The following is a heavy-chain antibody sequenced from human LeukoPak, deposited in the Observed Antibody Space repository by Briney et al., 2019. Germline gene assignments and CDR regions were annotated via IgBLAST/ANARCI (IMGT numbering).Heavy chain of an antibody. CDR1: GVSITSRSYY. Sequence: SETLSLTCPVSGVSITSRSYYWGWIRQPPGKGLEWIGNIYYSGSTHYNPSLKSRVTISVDTFKNQFSLKLSSVTAADTAVYYCASNVLLRGNFSFAADYWGQGTLVTVSS. D-gene: IGHD2/OR15-2a*01. CDR3: ASNVLLRGNFSFAADY. V-gene: IGHV4-39*07. J-gene: IGHJ4*02. CDR2: IYYSGST.